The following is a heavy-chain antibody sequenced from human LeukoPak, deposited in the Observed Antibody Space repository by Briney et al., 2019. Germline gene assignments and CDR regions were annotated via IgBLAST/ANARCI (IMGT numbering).Heavy chain of an antibody. J-gene: IGHJ4*02. CDR3: ARDVGSAYYDFWSGYSHFDY. V-gene: IGHV1-2*02. CDR1: GYTFTGYY. D-gene: IGHD3-3*01. CDR2: INPNSGGT. Sequence: ASVKVSCKASGYTFTGYYMHWVRQAPGQGLEWMGWINPNSGGTNYAQKFQGRVTMTRDTSISTAYMELSRLRSDDTAVYCCARDVGSAYYDFWSGYSHFDYWGQGTLVTVSS.